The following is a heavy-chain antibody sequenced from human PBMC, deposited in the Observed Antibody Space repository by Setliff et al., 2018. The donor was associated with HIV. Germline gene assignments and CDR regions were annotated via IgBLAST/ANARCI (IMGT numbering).Heavy chain of an antibody. D-gene: IGHD3-3*01. CDR1: GFTFSSYA. Sequence: GGSLRLSCAVSGFTFSSYAMSWVRQAPGKGLEWVSVINGDGDSTYYADSVKGRFTVSRDNSKDTLTLQMNDLRAEDTGLYYCAKDYTTTFWEYNWFDLWGQGTLVTVSS. CDR3: AKDYTTTFWEYNWFDL. J-gene: IGHJ5*02. V-gene: IGHV3-23*01. CDR2: INGDGDST.